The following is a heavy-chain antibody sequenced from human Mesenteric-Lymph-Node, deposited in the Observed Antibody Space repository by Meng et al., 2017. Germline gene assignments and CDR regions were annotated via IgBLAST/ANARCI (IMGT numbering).Heavy chain of an antibody. D-gene: IGHD5-18*01. CDR2: IYHSGST. CDR1: GGSISSNGYY. J-gene: IGHJ2*01. CDR3: ARVGWRQWSFDL. Sequence: QLQLQESGPGLVKPSETLSLTCTVSGGSISSNGYYWDWVRQPPGKGLEWIGAIYHSGSTSYNPSLQSRVTMFVDTSNNQFSLKLSSVIAADTAVYYCARVGWRQWSFDLWGRGTLVTVSS. V-gene: IGHV4-39*07.